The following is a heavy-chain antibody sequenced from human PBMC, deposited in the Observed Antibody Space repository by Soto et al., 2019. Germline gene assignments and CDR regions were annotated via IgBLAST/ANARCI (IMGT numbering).Heavy chain of an antibody. D-gene: IGHD4-17*01. V-gene: IGHV3-30-3*01. CDR1: GFAFSSYA. J-gene: IGHJ4*02. Sequence: PGGSLRLSCAASGFAFSSYAMHWVRQAPGKGLEWVAVISYDGSNKYYADSVKGRFTISRDNSKNTLYLQMNSLRAEDTAVYYCAREKDYGLDYWGQGTLVTVSS. CDR2: ISYDGSNK. CDR3: AREKDYGLDY.